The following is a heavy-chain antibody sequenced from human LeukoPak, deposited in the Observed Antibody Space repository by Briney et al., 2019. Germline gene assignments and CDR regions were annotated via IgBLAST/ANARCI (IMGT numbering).Heavy chain of an antibody. CDR1: GLPYSSYS. Sequence: PGGSVRLSCGACGLPYSSYSMHWLRQAPGRGREWVSYICGWGIYIDYADSVKGRFTISRDNAKNSLYLQMSSLRAEDTGVYYCARDRFNGGLYLGMYFYNGLDVWGLGTTVAVSS. CDR2: ICGWGIYI. CDR3: ARDRFNGGLYLGMYFYNGLDV. D-gene: IGHD7-27*01. V-gene: IGHV3-21*01. J-gene: IGHJ6*02.